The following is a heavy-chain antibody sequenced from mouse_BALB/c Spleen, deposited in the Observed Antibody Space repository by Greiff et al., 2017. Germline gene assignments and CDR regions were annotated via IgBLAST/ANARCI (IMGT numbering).Heavy chain of an antibody. V-gene: IGHV3-2*02. CDR2: ISYSGST. D-gene: IGHD3-3*01. Sequence: EVKLVESGPGLVKPSQSLSLTCTVTGYSITSDYAWNWIRQFPGNKLEWMGYISYSGSTSYNPSLKSRISITRDTSKNQFFLQLNSVTTEDTATYYCARWGLWFAYWGQGTLVTVSA. CDR3: ARWGLWFAY. J-gene: IGHJ3*01. CDR1: GYSITSDYA.